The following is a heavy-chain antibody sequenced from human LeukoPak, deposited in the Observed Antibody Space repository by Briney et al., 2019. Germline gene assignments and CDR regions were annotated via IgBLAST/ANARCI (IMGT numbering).Heavy chain of an antibody. CDR3: ARGSGLWDFWSGAEKLFHGDY. Sequence: GASVKVSCKASGYTFTSYGISWVRQAPGQGLEWMGWISAYNGNTNYAQKLQGRVTMTTDTSTSTAYMELRSLRSDDTAVYYCARGSGLWDFWSGAEKLFHGDYWGQGTLVTVSS. CDR2: ISAYNGNT. D-gene: IGHD3-3*01. CDR1: GYTFTSYG. V-gene: IGHV1-18*01. J-gene: IGHJ4*02.